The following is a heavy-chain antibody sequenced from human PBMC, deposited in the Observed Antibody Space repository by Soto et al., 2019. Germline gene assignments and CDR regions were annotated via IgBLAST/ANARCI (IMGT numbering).Heavy chain of an antibody. V-gene: IGHV3-9*01. CDR1: GFTFDDYA. D-gene: IGHD3-16*02. CDR2: ISWNSGYI. J-gene: IGHJ4*02. CDR3: AKDKGGMITFGGVIAKRAFFHY. Sequence: PGGSLRLSCAASGFTFDDYAMHWVRQAPGKGLEWVSGISWNSGYIGYADSVKGRFTISRDNAKNSLYLQMNSLRAEDTALYYCAKDKGGMITFGGVIAKRAFFHYWGQGTLVTVSS.